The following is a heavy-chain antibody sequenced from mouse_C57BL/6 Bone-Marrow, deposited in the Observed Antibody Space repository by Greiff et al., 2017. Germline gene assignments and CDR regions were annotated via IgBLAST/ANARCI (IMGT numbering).Heavy chain of an antibody. V-gene: IGHV1-50*01. CDR2: IDPSDSYT. J-gene: IGHJ2*01. CDR3: AMDYYGSSPFDY. D-gene: IGHD1-1*01. CDR1: GYTFTSYW. Sequence: QVQLQQPGAELVKPGASVKLSCKASGYTFTSYWMQWVKQRPGQGPEWIGEIDPSDSYTNYNQKFKGKATLTVDTSSSTAYMQLSSLTSEDSAVYYCAMDYYGSSPFDYWGQGTTLTVSS.